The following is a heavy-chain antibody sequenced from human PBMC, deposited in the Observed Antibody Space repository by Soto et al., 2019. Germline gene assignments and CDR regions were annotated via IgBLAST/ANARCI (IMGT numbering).Heavy chain of an antibody. CDR1: GYTFTGYY. CDR2: INPNSGGT. J-gene: IGHJ4*02. V-gene: IGHV1-2*04. CDR3: ARTHCSSTRCYVGSWDY. D-gene: IGHD2-2*01. Sequence: QVQLVQSGAEVKKPGASVKVSCRASGYTFTGYYMHWVRQAPGQGLEWMGWINPNSGGTNYAQNFQGWVTMTRDTSISTAYMELSRLRSDDTAGYYCARTHCSSTRCYVGSWDYWGQGTLVTVSS.